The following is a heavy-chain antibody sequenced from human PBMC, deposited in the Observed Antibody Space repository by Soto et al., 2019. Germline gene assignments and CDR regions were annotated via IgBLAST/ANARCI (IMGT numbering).Heavy chain of an antibody. J-gene: IGHJ6*02. Sequence: QVQLVESGGGVVQPGRSLRLSCAASGFTFSSYAMHWVRQAPGKGLEWVALMWYDGSNKYYADSVKGRFTISRDNSKNXLXLXMXXLRAADTALYYCARDIVEVPRVISWDYYYYYGMDVWGQGTTVTVSS. D-gene: IGHD2-2*01. V-gene: IGHV3-33*01. CDR3: ARDIVEVPRVISWDYYYYYGMDV. CDR2: MWYDGSNK. CDR1: GFTFSSYA.